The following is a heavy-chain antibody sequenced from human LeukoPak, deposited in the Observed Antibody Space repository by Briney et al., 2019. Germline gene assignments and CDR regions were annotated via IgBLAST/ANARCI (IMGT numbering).Heavy chain of an antibody. CDR1: GFTLSSYA. J-gene: IGHJ3*02. CDR2: ISDSGNT. D-gene: IGHD4-17*01. V-gene: IGHV3-23*01. Sequence: GGSLRLSCAASGFTLSSYAMSWVRQAPGKGLEWVSAISDSGNTYHADSVKGRFTISRDNSKNTLYLQMNSLRAEDTAVYYCARDSRTVSDAFDIWGQGTMVTVSS. CDR3: ARDSRTVSDAFDI.